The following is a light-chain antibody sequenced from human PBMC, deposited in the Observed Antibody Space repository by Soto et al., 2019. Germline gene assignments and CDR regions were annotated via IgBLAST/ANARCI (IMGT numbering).Light chain of an antibody. J-gene: IGLJ2*01. CDR1: SSDVGGYNY. Sequence: QSVLTQPASVSGSPGQSITISCTGTSSDVGGYNYVSWYQQHPGKAPKLIIFDVNNRLSGVSNRFSGSKSGNTASLTISGLQTEDEADYYCSSYTSSGTGLLGGGTKVTVL. V-gene: IGLV2-14*01. CDR3: SSYTSSGTGL. CDR2: DVN.